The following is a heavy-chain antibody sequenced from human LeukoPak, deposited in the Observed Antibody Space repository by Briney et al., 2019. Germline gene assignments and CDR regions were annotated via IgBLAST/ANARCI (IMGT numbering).Heavy chain of an antibody. D-gene: IGHD3-10*01. CDR3: AKGASITMIRGYYFDY. Sequence: GGPLRLSCAASGFTFSSYGMHWVRQAPGKGLEWVAVIWYDGSNKYYADSVKGRFTISRDNSKNTLYLQMNSLRAEDTAVYYCAKGASITMIRGYYFDYWGQGTLVTVSS. V-gene: IGHV3-33*06. CDR1: GFTFSSYG. J-gene: IGHJ4*02. CDR2: IWYDGSNK.